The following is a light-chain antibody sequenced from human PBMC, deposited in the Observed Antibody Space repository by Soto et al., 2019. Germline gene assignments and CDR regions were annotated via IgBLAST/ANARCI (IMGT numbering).Light chain of an antibody. CDR2: INYDGTH. V-gene: IGLV4-69*01. CDR3: QSLGTGIQV. J-gene: IGLJ3*02. Sequence: QSVLTQSPSASASLGASVNLTCTLSSGYSAYAIAWHQQQSEKGPRFLMKINYDGTHRKGDGFFDRFSGSSSGAERHLTIFSLQYEDEADYYCQSLGTGIQVFGGGTKLTVL. CDR1: SGYSAYA.